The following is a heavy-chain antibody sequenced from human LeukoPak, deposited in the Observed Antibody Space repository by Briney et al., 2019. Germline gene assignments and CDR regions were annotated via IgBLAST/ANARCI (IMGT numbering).Heavy chain of an antibody. CDR3: ARAYDYVPFDY. CDR1: GFTFSSYG. D-gene: IGHD3-16*01. Sequence: PGGSLRLSCAASGFTFSSYGMNWVRQAPGKGLEWVSYISSSGSTIYYADSVKGRFTISRDNAKNSLYLQMNSLRAEDTAVYYCARAYDYVPFDYWGQGTLVTVSS. CDR2: ISSSGSTI. V-gene: IGHV3-48*03. J-gene: IGHJ4*02.